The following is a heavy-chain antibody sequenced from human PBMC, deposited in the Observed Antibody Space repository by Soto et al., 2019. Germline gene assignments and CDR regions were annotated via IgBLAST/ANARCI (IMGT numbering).Heavy chain of an antibody. CDR1: GFTFSNYA. CDR2: LSASVGST. D-gene: IGHD3-10*01. J-gene: IGHJ5*02. CDR3: AKGYLNSRSYDTCFDP. Sequence: PGGSLRLSCAASGFTFSNYAMTWVRQAPGKGQEWVSALSASVGSTYCADSVKGRFTISRDNSKNTLYLQMNSLRAEDTALYYCAKGYLNSRSYDTCFDPWGHRTRVTVSS. V-gene: IGHV3-23*01.